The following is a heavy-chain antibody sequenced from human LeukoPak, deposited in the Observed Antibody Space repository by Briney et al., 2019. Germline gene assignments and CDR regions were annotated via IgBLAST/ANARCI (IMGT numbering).Heavy chain of an antibody. D-gene: IGHD4-23*01. CDR1: GYTFTSYG. Sequence: ASVKVSCKASGYTFTSYGISWVRQAPGQGLEWMGWISAYNGNTSYAQKLQGRVTMTTDTSTSTAYMELRSLRSDDTAVYYCARASRWYLHNAFDIWGQGTMVTVSS. CDR2: ISAYNGNT. J-gene: IGHJ3*02. CDR3: ARASRWYLHNAFDI. V-gene: IGHV1-18*01.